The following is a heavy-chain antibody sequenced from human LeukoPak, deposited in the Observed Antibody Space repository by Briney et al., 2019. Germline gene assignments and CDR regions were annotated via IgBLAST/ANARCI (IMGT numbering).Heavy chain of an antibody. CDR3: ARALGRWQQIRPGYFDY. V-gene: IGHV3-48*04. CDR2: ISSSGSTI. J-gene: IGHJ4*02. Sequence: PGGSLRLSCAASGFTFSSYAMSWVRQAPGKGLEWVSYISSSGSTIYYADSVKGRFTISRDNAKNSLYLQMNSLRAEGTAVYYCARALGRWQQIRPGYFDYWGQGTLVTVSS. CDR1: GFTFSSYA. D-gene: IGHD5-24*01.